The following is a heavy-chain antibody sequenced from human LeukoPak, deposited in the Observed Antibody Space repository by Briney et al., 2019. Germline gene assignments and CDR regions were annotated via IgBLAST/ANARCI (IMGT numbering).Heavy chain of an antibody. V-gene: IGHV4-59*01. CDR2: IYYSGST. D-gene: IGHD4-17*01. CDR3: ARGKDYVDYEWVKGWFDP. Sequence: PSETLSLTCTVSGGFISSYYWNWIRQPPGKGLEWIGYIYYSGSTSYNPSLKSRVTISLDTSKNQFSLKLSSVAAADTAVYYCARGKDYVDYEWVKGWFDPWGQGTLVTVSS. CDR1: GGFISSYY. J-gene: IGHJ5*02.